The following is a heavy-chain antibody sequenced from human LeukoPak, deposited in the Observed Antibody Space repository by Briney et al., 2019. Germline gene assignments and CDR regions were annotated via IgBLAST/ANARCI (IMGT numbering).Heavy chain of an antibody. CDR3: ATDKQWLDY. D-gene: IGHD6-19*01. CDR2: ISSSSSTI. CDR1: GFTFSSYS. V-gene: IGHV3-48*01. Sequence: GGSLRLSCAASGFTFSSYSMNWVRQAPGKGLEWVSYISSSSSTIYYADSVKGRFTISRDNAKDSLYLQMNSLRAEDTAVYYCATDKQWLDYWGQGTLVTVSS. J-gene: IGHJ4*02.